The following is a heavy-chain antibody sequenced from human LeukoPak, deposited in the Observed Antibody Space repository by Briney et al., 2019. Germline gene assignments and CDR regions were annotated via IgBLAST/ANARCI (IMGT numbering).Heavy chain of an antibody. V-gene: IGHV3-48*01. CDR1: GFTFSSYS. Sequence: GGSLRLSCAASGFTFSSYSMNWVRQAPGKGLEWVSYISSSSSTIYYADSVKGRFTISRDNSKNTLYLQMNSLRAEDTAVYYCAKDPYSSSSVGNFDYWGQGTLVTVSS. CDR2: ISSSSSTI. D-gene: IGHD6-6*01. CDR3: AKDPYSSSSVGNFDY. J-gene: IGHJ4*02.